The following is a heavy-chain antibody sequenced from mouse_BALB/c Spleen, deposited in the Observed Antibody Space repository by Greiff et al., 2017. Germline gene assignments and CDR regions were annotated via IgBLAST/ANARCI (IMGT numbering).Heavy chain of an antibody. CDR1: GYTFTDYE. J-gene: IGHJ4*01. Sequence: QVQLQQSGAELVRPGASVTLSCKASGYTFTDYEMHWVKQTPVHGLEWIGAIDPETGGTAYNQKFKGKATLTADKSSSTAYMELRSLTSEDSAVYYCTRERYDNAMDYWGQGTSVTVSS. V-gene: IGHV1-15*01. D-gene: IGHD2-14*01. CDR3: TRERYDNAMDY. CDR2: IDPETGGT.